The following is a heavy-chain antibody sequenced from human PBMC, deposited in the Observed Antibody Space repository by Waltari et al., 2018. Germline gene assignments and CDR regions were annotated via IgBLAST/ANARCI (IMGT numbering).Heavy chain of an antibody. CDR2: INPNSGGT. CDR3: ARADYGDADFDY. J-gene: IGHJ4*02. D-gene: IGHD4-17*01. CDR1: GYTFTGHY. V-gene: IGHV1-2*06. Sequence: QVQLVQSGAEVTKPGASVKVSCKASGYTFTGHYIHWVRQAPGQGLEWMGRINPNSGGTNYAQKFQGRVTMTRDTSISTAYMELSRLRSDDTAVYYCARADYGDADFDYWGQGTLVTVSS.